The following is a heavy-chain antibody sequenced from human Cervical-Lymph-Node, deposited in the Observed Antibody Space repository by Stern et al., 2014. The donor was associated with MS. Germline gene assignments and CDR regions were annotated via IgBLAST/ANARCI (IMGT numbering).Heavy chain of an antibody. CDR1: GGTFSSYA. J-gene: IGHJ6*02. CDR3: ARDLIVLTYYDFWDV. V-gene: IGHV1-69*01. D-gene: IGHD3-3*01. Sequence: QVQLVQSGAEVKKPGSSVKVSCKASGGTFSSYAISWVRQAPGQGLEWMGGIIPIFGTANYEQQFQGRDTVTADGPHSNAYMELSSLRSEDTAVYYCARDLIVLTYYDFWDVWGQGTTVTVSS. CDR2: IIPIFGTA.